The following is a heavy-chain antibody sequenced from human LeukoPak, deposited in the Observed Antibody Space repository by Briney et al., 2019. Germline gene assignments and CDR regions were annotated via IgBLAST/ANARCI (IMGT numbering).Heavy chain of an antibody. V-gene: IGHV3-30-3*01. J-gene: IGHJ2*01. CDR2: ISYDGSNK. CDR3: ARVLRGGWYFDL. Sequence: AVISYDGSNKYYADSVKGRFTISRDNSKNTLYLQMNSLRAEDTAVYYCARVLRGGWYFDLWGRGTLVTVSS. D-gene: IGHD3-16*01.